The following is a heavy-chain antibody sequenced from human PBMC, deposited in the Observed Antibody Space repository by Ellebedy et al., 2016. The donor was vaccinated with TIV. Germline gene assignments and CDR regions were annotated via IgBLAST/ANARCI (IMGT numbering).Heavy chain of an antibody. Sequence: GESLKISCEVSGSTLGGYWMHWVRQAPGKGLVWVSRITTNVENYADSVKGRFTVSRDNPKNTVYLQMNSLRAEDTAVYYCGRILGGSGSRSEAIDYWGQGSLVIVSS. CDR2: ITTNVE. CDR1: GSTLGGYW. CDR3: GRILGGSGSRSEAIDY. D-gene: IGHD3-22*01. V-gene: IGHV3-74*01. J-gene: IGHJ4*02.